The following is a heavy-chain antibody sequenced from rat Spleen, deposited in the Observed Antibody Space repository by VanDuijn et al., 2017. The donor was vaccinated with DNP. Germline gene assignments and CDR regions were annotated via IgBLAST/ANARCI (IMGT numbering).Heavy chain of an antibody. D-gene: IGHD1-4*01. J-gene: IGHJ4*01. CDR3: ARWPGYNPPYAMDA. Sequence: EVQLQESGPGLVKTSQSLSLTCSVTGYSITSVYRWNWIRKFPGNKLEWMAYIDSAGSTNYNPSLKSRISITRDTSKNQLFLQVNSVTTEDTATYYCARWPGYNPPYAMDAWGQGTSVTVSS. V-gene: IGHV3-3*01. CDR1: GYSITSVYR. CDR2: IDSAGST.